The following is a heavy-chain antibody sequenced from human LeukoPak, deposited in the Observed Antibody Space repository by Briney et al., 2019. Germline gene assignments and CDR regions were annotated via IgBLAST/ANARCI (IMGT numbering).Heavy chain of an antibody. CDR1: GGSISSYY. Sequence: PSETLSLTCTVSGGSISSYYWSWIRQPAGKGLEWIGRIYTSGSTNYNPSLKSRVTMSVDTSKNQFSLKLSSVTAADTAVYYCARERVDFDWLLLQGPSEYYFDYWGQGTLVTVSS. V-gene: IGHV4-4*07. J-gene: IGHJ4*02. CDR2: IYTSGST. D-gene: IGHD3-9*01. CDR3: ARERVDFDWLLLQGPSEYYFDY.